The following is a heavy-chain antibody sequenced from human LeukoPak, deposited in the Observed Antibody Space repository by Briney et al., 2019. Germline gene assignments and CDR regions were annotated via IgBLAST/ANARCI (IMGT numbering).Heavy chain of an antibody. CDR3: ARGPTRYYFDY. Sequence: SETLSLTCTVSGGSFSNYHWSWIRQPPGQGLEWIGYIYYSGSTNYNPSLKSRVTISVDTSKNQFSLKLSSVTAADTFVYYCARGPTRYYFDYWGQGTLVTVSS. CDR1: GGSFSNYH. J-gene: IGHJ4*02. V-gene: IGHV4-59*01. CDR2: IYYSGST. D-gene: IGHD2-2*01.